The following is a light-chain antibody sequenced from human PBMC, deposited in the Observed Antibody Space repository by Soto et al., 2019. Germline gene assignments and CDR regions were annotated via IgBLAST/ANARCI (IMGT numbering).Light chain of an antibody. Sequence: QSALTQPASVSGSPGQSITISCTGTSSDVGNYNLVSWYQQHPGNAPKLMIYEVTKRPSGVSNPYSGSKSGNTASLTISGLQAEDEADYSCCSYAGGSTLVFGGGTKLTVL. CDR1: SSDVGNYNL. V-gene: IGLV2-23*02. CDR3: CSYAGGSTLV. CDR2: EVT. J-gene: IGLJ2*01.